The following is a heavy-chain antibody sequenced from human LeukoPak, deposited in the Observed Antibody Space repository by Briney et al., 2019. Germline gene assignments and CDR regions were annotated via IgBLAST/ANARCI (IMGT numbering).Heavy chain of an antibody. V-gene: IGHV3-21*01. CDR3: ARDLFGVRAFDI. J-gene: IGHJ3*02. D-gene: IGHD3-3*01. Sequence: GGSLRLSCAASGFTFSSYSMNWVRQAPGKGLEWVSSISSSSSYIYYADSVKGRFTISRDNAKNSLYLQMNSLRAEDTAVYYCARDLFGVRAFDIWGQGTMVTVSS. CDR2: ISSSSSYI. CDR1: GFTFSSYS.